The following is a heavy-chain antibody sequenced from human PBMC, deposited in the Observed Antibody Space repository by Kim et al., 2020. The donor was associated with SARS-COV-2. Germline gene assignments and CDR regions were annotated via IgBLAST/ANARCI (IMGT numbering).Heavy chain of an antibody. Sequence: ASVMVSCKASGYTFTSYGISWVRQAPGQGLEWMGWISAYNGNTNYAQKLQGRVTMTTDTTTSTAYMELRSLRSDDTAVYYCASWASGLQTSLEWYGVGVWGQGTTVTVSS. D-gene: IGHD3-3*01. V-gene: IGHV1-18*01. CDR3: ASWASGLQTSLEWYGVGV. CDR1: GYTFTSYG. CDR2: ISAYNGNT. J-gene: IGHJ6*02.